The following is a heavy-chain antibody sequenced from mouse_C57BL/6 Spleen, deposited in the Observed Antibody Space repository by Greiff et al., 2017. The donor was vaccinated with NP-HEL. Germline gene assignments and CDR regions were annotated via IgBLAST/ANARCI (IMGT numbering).Heavy chain of an antibody. Sequence: QVQLQQSGPELVKPGASVKISCKASGYTFTDYYINWVKQRPGQGLEWIGWIFPGSGSTYYNEKFKGKATLTLDKSSITAYMLLSSLTSEDYAVYFCARAYYYGSSRYWYFDVWGTGATVTVSS. CDR2: IFPGSGST. D-gene: IGHD1-1*01. J-gene: IGHJ1*03. CDR3: ARAYYYGSSRYWYFDV. V-gene: IGHV1-75*01. CDR1: GYTFTDYY.